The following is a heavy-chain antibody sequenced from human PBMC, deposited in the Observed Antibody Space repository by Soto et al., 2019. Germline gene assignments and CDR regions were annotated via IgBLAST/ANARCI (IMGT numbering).Heavy chain of an antibody. CDR3: ARDCSGGSCYPGMDV. D-gene: IGHD2-15*01. CDR1: GFTFDDYA. CDR2: LSWNSGRI. Sequence: PGGSLRLSCAASGFTFDDYAMHWVRQAPGKGLEWVSGLSWNSGRIGYADSVKGRFTISRDNAKNSVYLQINSLRAEDTAVYFCARDCSGGSCYPGMDVWGQGTTVTVSS. J-gene: IGHJ6*02. V-gene: IGHV3-9*01.